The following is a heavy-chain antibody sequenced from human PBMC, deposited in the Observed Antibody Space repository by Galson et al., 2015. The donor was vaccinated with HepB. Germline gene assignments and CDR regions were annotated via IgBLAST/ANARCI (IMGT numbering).Heavy chain of an antibody. CDR3: AKGRIAVASRGLYAFDI. J-gene: IGHJ3*02. Sequence: SLRLSCAASGFNLINYAMHWVRQAPGRGLEWVAVISYDGRDKHLADSVKGRFTISRDNSKNTLYLQMNSLRAEDTAVYYCAKGRIAVASRGLYAFDIWGQGTMVTVSS. D-gene: IGHD6-19*01. CDR2: ISYDGRDK. V-gene: IGHV3-30*18. CDR1: GFNLINYA.